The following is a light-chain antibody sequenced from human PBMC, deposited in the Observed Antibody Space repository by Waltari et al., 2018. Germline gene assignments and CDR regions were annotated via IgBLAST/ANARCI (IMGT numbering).Light chain of an antibody. CDR2: GAS. CDR1: QGVNSNY. Sequence: RASQGVNSNYLAWYQQQPGQAPRLLIYGASSRATGISDRFSGSGSGTDFTLTISRLEPEDFAVYYCQQYGSALRTFGQGTKVEIK. V-gene: IGKV3-20*01. J-gene: IGKJ1*01. CDR3: QQYGSALRT.